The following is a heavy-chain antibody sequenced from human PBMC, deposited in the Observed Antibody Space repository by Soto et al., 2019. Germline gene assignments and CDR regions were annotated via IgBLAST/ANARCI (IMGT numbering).Heavy chain of an antibody. D-gene: IGHD5-18*01. CDR3: ARVPPGYTYGQYFDY. CDR1: GYTSPSYG. J-gene: IGHJ4*02. Sequence: QVPMVQSGAEVKKPGDSVKVSCQASGYTSPSYGIRWVRQAPGQGPERMGWISAYNGDTHYAQKLQGRVTMTTDTSTSTAYMELRSLRSDDTAVYSCARVPPGYTYGQYFDYWGQGTLVTVSS. V-gene: IGHV1-18*01. CDR2: ISAYNGDT.